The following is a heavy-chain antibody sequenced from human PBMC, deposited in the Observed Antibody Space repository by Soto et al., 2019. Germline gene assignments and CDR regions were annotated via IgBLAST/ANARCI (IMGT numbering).Heavy chain of an antibody. CDR1: GFTFTTYC. D-gene: IGHD7-27*01. CDR3: ARGRLPWDYHSCGMDV. J-gene: IGHJ6*02. CDR2: ISNDAVHT. V-gene: IGHV3-64*01. Sequence: EVQLVESGGGLVQPGGSLTLSCVASGFTFTTYCMHWVRQAPGKGLEYLSAISNDAVHTYYANSVKDRFTISRDNSKDTMKLHMGSLRPEDMAVYYCARGRLPWDYHSCGMDVWGQGTTVTVSS.